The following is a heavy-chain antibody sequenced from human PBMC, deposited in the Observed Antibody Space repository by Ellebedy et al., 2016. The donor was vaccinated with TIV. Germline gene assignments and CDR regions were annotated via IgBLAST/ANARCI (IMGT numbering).Heavy chain of an antibody. V-gene: IGHV3-23*01. J-gene: IGHJ4*02. CDR1: GFTFSSYA. Sequence: GESLKISCAASGFTFSSYAMSWVRQAPGKGLEWVSGISGSGGSTYYADSVKGRLIISRDNSKNTLYLQMNSLRAEDTAVYYCANGFEFGAWYDYWGQGTLVTVSS. D-gene: IGHD6-19*01. CDR3: ANGFEFGAWYDY. CDR2: ISGSGGST.